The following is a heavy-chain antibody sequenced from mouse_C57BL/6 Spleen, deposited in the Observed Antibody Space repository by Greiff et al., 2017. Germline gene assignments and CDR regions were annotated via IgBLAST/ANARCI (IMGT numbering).Heavy chain of an antibody. V-gene: IGHV1-26*01. D-gene: IGHD1-1*01. CDR2: INPNNGGT. CDR3: ARSPTVVATDYFDY. J-gene: IGHJ2*01. Sequence: EVKVQQSGPELVKPGASVKISCKASGYTFTDYYMNWVKQSHGKSLEWIGDINPNNGGTSYNQKFKGKATLTVDKSSSTAYMELRSLTSEDSAVYYCARSPTVVATDYFDYWGQGTTLTVSS. CDR1: GYTFTDYY.